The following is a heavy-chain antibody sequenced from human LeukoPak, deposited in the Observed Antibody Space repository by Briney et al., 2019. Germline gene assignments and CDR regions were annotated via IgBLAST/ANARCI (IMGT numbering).Heavy chain of an antibody. CDR3: ARHWEGVESDAFDI. Sequence: PGGSLRLSCAASEFTFSPYTMNWVRQAPGKGLEWVSSISSTSSYIYYADSLKGRFTISRDNAKNSRYLQMNSLRADDTALYYCARHWEGVESDAFDIWGQGTMVTVSS. CDR2: ISSTSSYI. CDR1: EFTFSPYT. V-gene: IGHV3-21*06. J-gene: IGHJ3*02. D-gene: IGHD1-26*01.